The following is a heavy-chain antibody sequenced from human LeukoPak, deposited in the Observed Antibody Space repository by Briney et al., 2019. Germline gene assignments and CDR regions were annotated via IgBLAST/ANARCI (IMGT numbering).Heavy chain of an antibody. D-gene: IGHD6-13*01. CDR2: INPSGGST. CDR1: GYTFTSYY. Sequence: GASVKVSCKASGYTFTSYYMHWVRQAPGQGLEWMGIINPSGGSTNYAQKFQGRVTITTDESTSTAYMELSSLRSEDTAVYYCATLQAAAGTIPAEYFQHWGQGTLVTVSS. V-gene: IGHV1-46*01. CDR3: ATLQAAAGTIPAEYFQH. J-gene: IGHJ1*01.